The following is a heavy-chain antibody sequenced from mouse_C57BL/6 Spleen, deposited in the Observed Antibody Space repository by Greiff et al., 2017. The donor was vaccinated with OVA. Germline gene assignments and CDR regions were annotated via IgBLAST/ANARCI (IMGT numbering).Heavy chain of an antibody. CDR3: ARLYQAMDY. CDR2: LAPSVSYN. V-gene: IGHV1-69*01. CDR1: GYTFTSYW. D-gene: IGHD2-12*01. Sequence: QVQLQQPGAELVMPGASVKLSCKASGYTFTSYWMHWVKQRPGQGLGWIGQLAPSVSYNNYNQKFKGKSTLTVDKSSSTAYMQLSSLTSEDSAVYYCARLYQAMDYWGQGTSVTVSS. J-gene: IGHJ4*01.